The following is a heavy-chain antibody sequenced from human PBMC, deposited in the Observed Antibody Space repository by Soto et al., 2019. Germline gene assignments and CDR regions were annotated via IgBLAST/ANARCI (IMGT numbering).Heavy chain of an antibody. CDR1: GFTFSSYG. CDR2: ISYDGSNK. D-gene: IGHD1-7*01. CDR3: ARDGDWKYVARENYYYYGIDV. V-gene: IGHV3-30*03. J-gene: IGHJ6*02. Sequence: GGSLRLSCAASGFTFSSYGMHWVRQAPGKGLEWVAVISYDGSNKYYADSVKGRFTISRDNSKNTLYLQMNSLRAEDTAVYYCARDGDWKYVARENYYYYGIDVWGQGTTVAVSS.